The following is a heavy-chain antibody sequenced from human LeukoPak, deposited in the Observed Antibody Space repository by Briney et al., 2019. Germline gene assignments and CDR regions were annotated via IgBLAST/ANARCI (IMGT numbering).Heavy chain of an antibody. V-gene: IGHV1-2*02. Sequence: ASVKVSCKTSGYSFTDYYIHWVRQAPGQGLEWMGWINPKSGRTSSARKFQDRVTMTRDPSISTVYMDMAWLTSDDTAIYFCARADFVDAGPYLIGPWGQGTLVTVSS. CDR3: ARADFVDAGPYLIGP. J-gene: IGHJ5*02. CDR1: GYSFTDYY. CDR2: INPKSGRT. D-gene: IGHD3-3*01.